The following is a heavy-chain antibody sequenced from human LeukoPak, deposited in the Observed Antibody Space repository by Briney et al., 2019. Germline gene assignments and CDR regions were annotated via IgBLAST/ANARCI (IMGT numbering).Heavy chain of an antibody. Sequence: ASVKVSCKASGYTFTSYAMNWVRQAPVQGLEWMGWINTNTGNPTYAQGFTGRFVFSLDTSVSTAYLQISSLKAEDTAVYYCASPVAGTPEYYYYYGMDVWGQGTTATVSS. CDR2: INTNTGNP. J-gene: IGHJ6*02. D-gene: IGHD6-19*01. CDR3: ASPVAGTPEYYYYYGMDV. V-gene: IGHV7-4-1*02. CDR1: GYTFTSYA.